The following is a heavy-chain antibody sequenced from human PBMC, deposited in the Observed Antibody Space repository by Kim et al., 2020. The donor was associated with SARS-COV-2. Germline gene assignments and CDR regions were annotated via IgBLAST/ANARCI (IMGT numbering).Heavy chain of an antibody. CDR2: IKSKTDGGTT. D-gene: IGHD3-3*01. Sequence: GGSLRLSCAASGFTFSNAWMSWVRQAPGKGLEWVGRIKSKTDGGTTDYAAPVKGRFTISRDDSKNTLYLQMNSLKTEDTAVYYCTKSFWSGLEAFDIWGQGTMVTVSS. J-gene: IGHJ3*02. V-gene: IGHV3-15*01. CDR1: GFTFSNAW. CDR3: TKSFWSGLEAFDI.